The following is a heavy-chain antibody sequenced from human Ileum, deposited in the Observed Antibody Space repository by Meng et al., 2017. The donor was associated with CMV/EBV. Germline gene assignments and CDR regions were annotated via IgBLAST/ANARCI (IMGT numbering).Heavy chain of an antibody. D-gene: IGHD3-3*01. Sequence: GSLRLSCAVYGGSFRRYYWSWIRQPPGKGLEWIGEISHNGNTNYNPSLKSRVTISVDTSKNQFSVNVNSVTAADTAVYYCARGQAADNDFWSGYLSPLPGMDVWGQGTTVTGAS. CDR2: ISHNGNT. J-gene: IGHJ6*02. CDR3: ARGQAADNDFWSGYLSPLPGMDV. V-gene: IGHV4-34*01. CDR1: GGSFRRYY.